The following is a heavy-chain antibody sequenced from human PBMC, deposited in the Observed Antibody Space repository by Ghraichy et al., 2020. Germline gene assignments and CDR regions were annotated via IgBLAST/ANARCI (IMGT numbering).Heavy chain of an antibody. D-gene: IGHD6-13*01. V-gene: IGHV4-34*01. CDR1: GGGSFMSYY. Sequence: SETLSLTCAVYGGGSFMSYYWSWIRQSPEKGLEWIGETSHSGITKFNPSLRSRVTISVDTSKNQFSLNLRSVTAADTAVYYCTSAPLHVTVFDVVVSYGSFDSWSQGTPVTVSS. CDR2: TSHSGIT. J-gene: IGHJ5*01. CDR3: TSAPLHVTVFDVVVSYGSFDS.